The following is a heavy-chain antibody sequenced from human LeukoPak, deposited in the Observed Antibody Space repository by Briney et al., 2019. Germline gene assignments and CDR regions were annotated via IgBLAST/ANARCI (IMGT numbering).Heavy chain of an antibody. CDR2: IHTSGST. CDR3: ARAPGREWLFDY. D-gene: IGHD3-3*01. J-gene: IGHJ4*02. V-gene: IGHV4-4*07. CDR1: GGSISSYH. Sequence: SETLSLTCIVSGGSISSYHCAWIRQSAGHGLEWIGRIHTSGSTNYNPSLKSRVTMSLDTSKNQFSLNLSSVTAADTAVYYCARAPGREWLFDYWGQGTLVTVSS.